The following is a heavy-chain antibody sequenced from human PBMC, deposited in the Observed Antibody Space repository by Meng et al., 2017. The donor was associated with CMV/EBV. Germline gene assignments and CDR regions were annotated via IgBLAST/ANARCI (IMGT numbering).Heavy chain of an antibody. CDR2: IYYSGST. J-gene: IGHJ4*02. CDR1: GGSISSYY. V-gene: IGHV4-59*13. D-gene: IGHD5-12*01. CDR3: ARAYSGYGELDY. Sequence: SETLSLTCTVSGGSISSYYWGWIRQPPGKGLEWIGYIYYSGSTNYNPSLKSRVTISVDTSKNQFSLKLSSVTAADTAVYYCARAYSGYGELDYWGQGTLVTVSS.